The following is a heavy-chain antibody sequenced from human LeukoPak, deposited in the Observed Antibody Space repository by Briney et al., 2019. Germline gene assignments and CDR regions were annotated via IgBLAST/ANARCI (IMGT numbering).Heavy chain of an antibody. CDR2: IDWNGFNN. D-gene: IGHD5-24*01. CDR3: AKDENRWLAPHAFDI. CDR1: GFTFDDFT. V-gene: IGHV3-9*03. J-gene: IGHJ3*02. Sequence: GGSLRLSCGASGFTFDDFTMHWVRLAPGKGVEWVSGIDWNGFNNDYADSVRGRFTISRDNAKNSLYLQMNSLSSEDMALYFCAKDENRWLAPHAFDIWGQGTMVTVSS.